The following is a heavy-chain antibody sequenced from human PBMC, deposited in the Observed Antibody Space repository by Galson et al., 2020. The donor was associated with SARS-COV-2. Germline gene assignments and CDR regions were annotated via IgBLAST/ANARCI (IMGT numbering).Heavy chain of an antibody. J-gene: IGHJ4*02. CDR2: IYWDDDK. V-gene: IGHV2-5*02. Sequence: ESGPTLVKPTQTLTLTCTFSGFSLRTSEVGVGWIRQPPGKALEWLALIYWDDDKRYSPSLKSRLTITKDTSKNQVVLTMTNMDPVDTATYYCAHSNYDILTAYYSYFDYWGQGTLVTVSS. CDR3: AHSNYDILTAYYSYFDY. D-gene: IGHD3-9*01. CDR1: GFSLRTSEVG.